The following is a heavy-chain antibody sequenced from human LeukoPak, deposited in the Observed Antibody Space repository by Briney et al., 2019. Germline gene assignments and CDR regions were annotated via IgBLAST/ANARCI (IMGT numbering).Heavy chain of an antibody. J-gene: IGHJ5*02. Sequence: SETLSLTCTVSGGSISSYYWSWIRQPPGKGLEWIGYIYYSGSTNYNPSLKSRVTISVDTSKNQFSLKLSSVTAADTAVYYCARVSRGSRWYGWWFDPWGQGTLVTVSS. CDR3: ARVSRGSRWYGWWFDP. D-gene: IGHD6-19*01. V-gene: IGHV4-59*01. CDR2: IYYSGST. CDR1: GGSISSYY.